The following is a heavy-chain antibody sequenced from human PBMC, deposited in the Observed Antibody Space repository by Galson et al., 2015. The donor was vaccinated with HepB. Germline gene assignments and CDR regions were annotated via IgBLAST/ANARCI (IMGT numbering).Heavy chain of an antibody. J-gene: IGHJ4*02. CDR2: ISGGGEIT. CDR3: AKVAILGATPHYFDF. CDR1: GFTFTRYS. V-gene: IGHV3-23*01. D-gene: IGHD3-16*01. Sequence: SLRLSCAASGFTFTRYSMNWVRQAPGKGPEWVSAISGGGEITYFADSVRGRLTTFRDNSRNTLHLQMDNLRVEDTALYYCAKVAILGATPHYFDFLGQGTLVTVSS.